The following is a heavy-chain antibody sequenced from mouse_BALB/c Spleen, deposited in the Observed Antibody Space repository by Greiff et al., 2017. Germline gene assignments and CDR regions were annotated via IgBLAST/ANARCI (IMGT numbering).Heavy chain of an antibody. V-gene: IGHV1-5*01. Sequence: VQLKQSGTVLARPGVSVKMSCKASGYTFTSYWMHWVKQRPGQGLEWIGAIYPGNSDTSYNQKFKGKAKLTAVTSTSTAYMELSSLTNEDSAVYYCTRAYYRYDDLYYFDYWGQGTTLTVSS. J-gene: IGHJ2*01. CDR1: GYTFTSYW. CDR2: IYPGNSDT. CDR3: TRAYYRYDDLYYFDY. D-gene: IGHD2-14*01.